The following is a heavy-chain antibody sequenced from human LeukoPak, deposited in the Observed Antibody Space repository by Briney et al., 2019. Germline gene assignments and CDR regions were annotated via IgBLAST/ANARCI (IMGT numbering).Heavy chain of an antibody. J-gene: IGHJ4*02. Sequence: KPGGSLRLSCAASGFTFSSYGMHWVRQAPGKGLEWVAVISYDGSNKYYADSVKGRFTISRDNSKNTLYLQMNSLRAEDTAVYYCAKPVYSSGWYCFDYWGQGTLVTVSS. CDR3: AKPVYSSGWYCFDY. V-gene: IGHV3-30*18. D-gene: IGHD6-19*01. CDR2: ISYDGSNK. CDR1: GFTFSSYG.